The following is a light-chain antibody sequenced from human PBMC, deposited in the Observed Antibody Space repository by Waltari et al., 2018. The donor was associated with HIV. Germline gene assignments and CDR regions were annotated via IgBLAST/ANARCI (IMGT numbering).Light chain of an antibody. CDR1: KLGDKY. J-gene: IGLJ2*01. Sequence: SYELTQPPSVSVSPGQTASITCSGDKLGDKYACWYQPKPGQSPVLVIYQDSKRPSGIPERFSGSNSGNTATLTISGTQAMDEADYYGQAWDSSTVVFGGGTKLTVL. V-gene: IGLV3-1*01. CDR2: QDS. CDR3: QAWDSSTVV.